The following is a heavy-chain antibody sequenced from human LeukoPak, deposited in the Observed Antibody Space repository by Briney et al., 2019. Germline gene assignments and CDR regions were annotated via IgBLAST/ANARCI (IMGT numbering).Heavy chain of an antibody. D-gene: IGHD5-18*01. CDR3: ARDGAPDTAMGYYYYYYMDV. CDR2: ISYDGSNK. V-gene: IGHV3-30*04. CDR1: GFTFSSYA. Sequence: GGSLRLSCAASGFTFSSYAMHWVRQAPGKGLEWVAVISYDGSNKYYADSVKGRFTISRDNSKNTLYLQMNSLRAEDTAVYYCARDGAPDTAMGYYYYYYMDVWGKGTTVTVSS. J-gene: IGHJ6*03.